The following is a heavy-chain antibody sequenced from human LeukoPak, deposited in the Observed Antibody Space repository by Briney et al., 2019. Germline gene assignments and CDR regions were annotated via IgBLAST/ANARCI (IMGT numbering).Heavy chain of an antibody. D-gene: IGHD3-10*01. CDR3: ARLGSYGSGSYYNVAGYNWFDP. CDR2: INAYNGNT. CDR1: GYTFTSYG. J-gene: IGHJ5*02. Sequence: ASVKVSCKASGYTFTSYGISWVRQAPGQGLEWMGWINAYNGNTNYAQKLQGRVTMTTDTSTSTAYMELRSLRSDDTAVYYCARLGSYGSGSYYNVAGYNWFDPWGQGTLVTVSS. V-gene: IGHV1-18*01.